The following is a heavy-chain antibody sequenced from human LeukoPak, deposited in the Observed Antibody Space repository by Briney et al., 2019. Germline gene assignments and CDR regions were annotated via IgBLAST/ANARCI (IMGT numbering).Heavy chain of an antibody. D-gene: IGHD3-9*01. Sequence: GGSLRLSCAASGFTVSSNYMSWVRQAPGKGLEWVSVIYSGGSTYYADSVKGRFTISRDNSKNTLYLQMNSLRAEDTAVYYCARGYRGYDILTGYYHYYGMDVWGQGTTVTVSS. V-gene: IGHV3-66*01. CDR3: ARGYRGYDILTGYYHYYGMDV. CDR2: IYSGGST. J-gene: IGHJ6*02. CDR1: GFTVSSNY.